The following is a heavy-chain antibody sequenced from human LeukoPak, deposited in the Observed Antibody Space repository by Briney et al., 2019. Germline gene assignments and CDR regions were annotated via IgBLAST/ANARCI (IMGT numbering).Heavy chain of an antibody. J-gene: IGHJ4*02. V-gene: IGHV3-7*01. Sequence: PGGSLRLSCATSGFTFSSSWMSWVRQAPGKGLECVANIKEDGREKYYVDSVKGRFTISRDNAKNSLYLQMSSLSAEDTAVYYCARGGRPDYRGQGTLVTVSS. CDR3: ARGGRPDY. CDR2: IKEDGREK. D-gene: IGHD3-10*01. CDR1: GFTFSSSW.